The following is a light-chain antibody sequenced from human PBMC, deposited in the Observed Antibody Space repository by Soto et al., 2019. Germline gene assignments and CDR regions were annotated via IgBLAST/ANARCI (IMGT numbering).Light chain of an antibody. V-gene: IGKV1-5*03. Sequence: DIQMTQSPSTLSASVGDRVTITCRASQSISSWLAWYQQKPGKAPNLLNYKASSLESGVPSRFSGSGSGTEFTLTISSLQPDDFATYYCQQDNSYSSTFGQGTKLEIK. CDR3: QQDNSYSST. J-gene: IGKJ2*01. CDR2: KAS. CDR1: QSISSW.